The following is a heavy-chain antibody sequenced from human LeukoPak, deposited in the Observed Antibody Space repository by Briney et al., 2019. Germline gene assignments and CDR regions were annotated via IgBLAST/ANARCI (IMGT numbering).Heavy chain of an antibody. D-gene: IGHD3-22*01. J-gene: IGHJ4*02. CDR3: AREGGQYYSDSTGYFDY. CDR1: GGTFSSYA. Sequence: ASVKVSRKASGGTFSSYAISWVRQAPGQGLEWMGRIIPIFGIANYAQKFQGRVTITADKSTSTAYMELSSLRPEDTAVYYCAREGGQYYSDSTGYFDYWGQGTLVTVSS. V-gene: IGHV1-69*04. CDR2: IIPIFGIA.